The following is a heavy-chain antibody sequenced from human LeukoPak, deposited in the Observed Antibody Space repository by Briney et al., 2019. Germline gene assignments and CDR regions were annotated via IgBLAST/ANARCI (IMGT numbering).Heavy chain of an antibody. CDR3: ARRLDYYDTSGYHTLDY. CDR2: ISAYNGNT. J-gene: IGHJ4*02. V-gene: IGHV1-18*01. CDR1: GYTFSNYG. D-gene: IGHD3-22*01. Sequence: WASVKVSCKASGYTFSNYGITWVRQAPGQGPEWMGWISAYNGNTNYAQNLQGRVTMATDTSTSTAYMELRSLRSDDTAVYYCARRLDYYDTSGYHTLDYWGQGTLVTVSS.